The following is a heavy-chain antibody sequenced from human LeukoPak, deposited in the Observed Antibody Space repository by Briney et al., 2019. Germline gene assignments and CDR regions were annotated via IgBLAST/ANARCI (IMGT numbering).Heavy chain of an antibody. J-gene: IGHJ4*02. CDR3: ASAISEWELTLDY. D-gene: IGHD1-26*01. Sequence: PGGSLRLSCAASGYTVSSNYMNWVRQAPGKGLEWVSSISSSGSYIYYADSVRGRFTISRDNAKNSLYLQMNSLRAEDTAVYYCASAISEWELTLDYWGQGTLVTVSS. V-gene: IGHV3-21*01. CDR2: ISSSGSYI. CDR1: GYTVSSNY.